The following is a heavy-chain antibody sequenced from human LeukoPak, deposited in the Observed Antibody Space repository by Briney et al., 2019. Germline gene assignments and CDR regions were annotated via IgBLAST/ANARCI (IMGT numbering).Heavy chain of an antibody. CDR3: ARGVVVPAASFDY. Sequence: GASVKVSCKASGYTFTGYYMHWVRQAPGQGLEWMGWINPNSGGTNYAQKFQGWVTMTRDTSISTAYMELSSLRSEDTAVYYCARGVVVPAASFDYWGQGTLVTVSS. CDR2: INPNSGGT. D-gene: IGHD2-2*01. CDR1: GYTFTGYY. J-gene: IGHJ4*02. V-gene: IGHV1-2*04.